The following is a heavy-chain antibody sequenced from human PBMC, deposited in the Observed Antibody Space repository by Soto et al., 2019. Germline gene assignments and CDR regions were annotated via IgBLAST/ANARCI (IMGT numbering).Heavy chain of an antibody. D-gene: IGHD5-18*01. J-gene: IGHJ4*02. CDR1: GGSFSGYY. V-gene: IGHV4-34*01. CDR3: ARPKGHYNHNTARTFAY. CDR2: INHSGST. Sequence: PSETLSLTCAVYGGSFSGYYWSWIRQPPGKGLEWIGEINHSGSTNYNPSLKSRVTISVDTSKNQFSLKLSSVTAADTAVYYCARPKGHYNHNTARTFAYWGQGTLVTVSS.